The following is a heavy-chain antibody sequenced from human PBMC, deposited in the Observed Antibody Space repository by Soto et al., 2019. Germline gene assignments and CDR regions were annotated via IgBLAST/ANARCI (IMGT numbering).Heavy chain of an antibody. CDR3: AKDHIVATIRRHYYYYMDV. D-gene: IGHD5-12*01. CDR1: GFTFSSYG. CDR2: ISYDGSNK. Sequence: QVQLVESGGGVVQPGRSLRLSCAASGFTFSSYGMHWVRQAPGKGLEWVAVISYDGSNKYYADSVKGRFTISRDNSKNTLYLQMNSLRAEDTAVYYCAKDHIVATIRRHYYYYMDVWGKGTTVTVSS. J-gene: IGHJ6*03. V-gene: IGHV3-30*18.